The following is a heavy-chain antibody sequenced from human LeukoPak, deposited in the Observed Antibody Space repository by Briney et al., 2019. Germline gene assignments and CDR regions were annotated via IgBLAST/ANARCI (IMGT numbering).Heavy chain of an antibody. J-gene: IGHJ4*02. D-gene: IGHD6-13*01. Sequence: PGGSLRLSCAASGFTVSSNYMSWVRQTPGKGLEWVSYISPSSGAIHYADSVKGRFTISRDNAKNSLSLQMNSLRAEDTAVYYCARDMGTSSWHAFDNWGQGTLVTVSS. CDR1: GFTVSSNY. CDR3: ARDMGTSSWHAFDN. V-gene: IGHV3-48*01. CDR2: ISPSSGAI.